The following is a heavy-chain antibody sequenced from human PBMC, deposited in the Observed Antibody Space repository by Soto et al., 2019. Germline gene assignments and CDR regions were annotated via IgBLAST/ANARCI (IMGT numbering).Heavy chain of an antibody. CDR2: IKNKLDGGTT. D-gene: IGHD6-19*01. CDR3: SRIAVAASSGY. CDR1: GFTFSNAW. J-gene: IGHJ4*02. V-gene: IGHV3-15*07. Sequence: GSLRLSCAASGFTFSNAWMNWVRQAPGKGLEWVGRIKNKLDGGTTDYAAPVKGRFTISRDDSKNTLYLQMNSLKTEDTAVYYCSRIAVAASSGYWGQGTLVTVSS.